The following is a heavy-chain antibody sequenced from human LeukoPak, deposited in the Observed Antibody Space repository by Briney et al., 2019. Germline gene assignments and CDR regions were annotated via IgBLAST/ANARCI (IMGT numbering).Heavy chain of an antibody. D-gene: IGHD6-13*01. V-gene: IGHV3-23*01. J-gene: IGHJ4*02. CDR1: GFSLSSHA. CDR2: TSSSDAGT. Sequence: PGGSLRLSCAASGFSLSSHAMSWVRQAPGKGLEWVSATSSSDAGTYYADSVRGRFTISRDNSKNTLYLQMNSLRAEDTAVYYCARGGSSWYYFDYWGQGTLVTVSS. CDR3: ARGGSSWYYFDY.